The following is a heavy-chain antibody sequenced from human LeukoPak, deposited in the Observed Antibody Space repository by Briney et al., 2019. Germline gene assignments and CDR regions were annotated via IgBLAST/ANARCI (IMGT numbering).Heavy chain of an antibody. Sequence: GGSLRLSCADSGFTFSSYWMHWVRQAPGEGPVWVSRIDGDGSSTKYADSVKGRFTISRDNAKNTLYLQMNSLRVDDTAVYYCARDPGGQWLVLEYFQDWGQGTLVSVSS. V-gene: IGHV3-74*03. CDR3: ARDPGGQWLVLEYFQD. CDR2: IDGDGSST. J-gene: IGHJ1*01. CDR1: GFTFSSYW. D-gene: IGHD6-19*01.